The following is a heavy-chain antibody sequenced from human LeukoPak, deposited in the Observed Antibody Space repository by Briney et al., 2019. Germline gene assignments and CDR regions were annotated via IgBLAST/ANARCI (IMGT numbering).Heavy chain of an antibody. CDR2: ISYDSNNK. J-gene: IGHJ2*01. CDR1: GFTFRTYD. Sequence: GGSLRLSCAVSGFTFRTYDMHWVGQAPGKGLEWLAVISYDSNNKYYAGSVKGRFTISRDNSKKTLYLQMNSLRAEDSAGYYFSSDGYNEEDWFFYLWGRGNLVTVSS. CDR3: SSDGYNEEDWFFYL. V-gene: IGHV3-30-3*01. D-gene: IGHD5-24*01.